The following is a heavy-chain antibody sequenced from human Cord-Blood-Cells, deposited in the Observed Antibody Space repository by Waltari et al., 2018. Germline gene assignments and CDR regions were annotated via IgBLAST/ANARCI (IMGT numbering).Heavy chain of an antibody. CDR1: GGTFSSYA. J-gene: IGHJ4*02. V-gene: IGHV1-69*10. D-gene: IGHD5-12*01. CDR3: ARGSGYDRGYPSFDY. CDR2: LILILGKA. Sequence: QVQLVQSGAEVKKPGSSVKVSCKASGGTFSSYAISWVRQAPGQGLEGRGGLILILGKANNPQKFQGRVTITAAKSTSTAYMELSSLRSEDTAVYYCARGSGYDRGYPSFDYWGQGTLVTVSS.